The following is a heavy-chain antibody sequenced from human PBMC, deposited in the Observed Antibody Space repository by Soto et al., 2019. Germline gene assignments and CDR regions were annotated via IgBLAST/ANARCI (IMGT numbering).Heavy chain of an antibody. CDR1: GLTFSNYV. CDR3: AKGVTTTIRTPTSGLDP. Sequence: PGGSLRLSCAVSGLTFSNYVMSWVRQAPGKGLEWVSSISESGGSADYADSVKGRFIISRDNSKNMLYVQMNSLRVEDTAIYYCAKGVTTTIRTPTSGLDPCSQGTLVTVS. D-gene: IGHD1-26*01. J-gene: IGHJ5*02. V-gene: IGHV3-23*01. CDR2: ISESGGSA.